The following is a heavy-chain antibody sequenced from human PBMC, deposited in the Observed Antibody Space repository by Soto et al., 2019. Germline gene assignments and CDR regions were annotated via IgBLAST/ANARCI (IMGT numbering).Heavy chain of an antibody. D-gene: IGHD4-17*01. J-gene: IGHJ4*01. Sequence: QVQLVESGGGVVQPGRSLRLSCAASGFTFSSYGMYWVRQAPGKGLEWVALIWYDGSKEYYADSVKGRFPSSRDNPKNTLYLQINSVRAEDTAVYYCARVGVADYLNYIYYWGHGTLVTVSS. CDR1: GFTFSSYG. CDR3: ARVGVADYLNYIYY. V-gene: IGHV3-33*03. CDR2: IWYDGSKE.